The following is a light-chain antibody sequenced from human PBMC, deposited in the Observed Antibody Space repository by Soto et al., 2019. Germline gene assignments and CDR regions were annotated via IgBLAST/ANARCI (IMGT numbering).Light chain of an antibody. CDR2: DVS. CDR1: SSDVGGYNY. CDR3: SSYTSSSTHYV. Sequence: QSALTQPASVSGSPGQSITISCTGTSSDVGGYNYVSWYQQHPGKAPKLMIYDVSNRPSGVSNRFSGSKSGNTAPLTISGLQADYDADYYCSSYTSSSTHYVFGTGTKAPS. J-gene: IGLJ1*01. V-gene: IGLV2-14*01.